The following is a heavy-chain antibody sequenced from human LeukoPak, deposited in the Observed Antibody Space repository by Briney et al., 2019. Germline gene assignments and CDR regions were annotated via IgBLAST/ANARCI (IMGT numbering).Heavy chain of an antibody. V-gene: IGHV4-61*08. CDR3: ARGTTVVTPDAFDI. J-gene: IGHJ3*02. CDR2: IYYSGST. Sequence: SETLSLTCAVSGGSISSGGYYWSWIRQPPGKGLEWIGYIYYSGSTNYNPSLKSRVTISLDPSKNQFSLKLSSVTAADTAVYYCARGTTVVTPDAFDIWGQGTMVTVSS. CDR1: GGSISSGGYY. D-gene: IGHD4-23*01.